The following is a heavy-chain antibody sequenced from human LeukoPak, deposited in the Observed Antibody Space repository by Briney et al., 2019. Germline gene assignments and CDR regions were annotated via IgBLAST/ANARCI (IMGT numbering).Heavy chain of an antibody. D-gene: IGHD5-24*01. V-gene: IGHV3-7*01. CDR1: GFTFSSYW. CDR3: TRQKMATLPHDGFDI. Sequence: PGGSLRLSCAASGFTFSSYWMSWVRQAPGKGLGWVANIKQDGSEKYYVDSVKGRFTISRDNAKSSLYLQMNSLRAEDTAVYYCTRQKMATLPHDGFDIWGQGTMVTVSS. J-gene: IGHJ3*02. CDR2: IKQDGSEK.